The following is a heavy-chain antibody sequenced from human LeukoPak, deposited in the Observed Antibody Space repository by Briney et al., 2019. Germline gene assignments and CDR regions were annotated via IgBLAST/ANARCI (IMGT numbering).Heavy chain of an antibody. Sequence: GASVKVSCKASGYTFTSYYMHWVRQAPGQGLEWMGIINPSGGSTSYAQKFQGRVTMTRDTSTSTVYMELSSLRSEDTAVYYCARDRDGYIKTATFDYWGQGTLVTVSS. D-gene: IGHD5-24*01. CDR1: GYTFTSYY. CDR2: INPSGGST. V-gene: IGHV1-46*01. CDR3: ARDRDGYIKTATFDY. J-gene: IGHJ4*02.